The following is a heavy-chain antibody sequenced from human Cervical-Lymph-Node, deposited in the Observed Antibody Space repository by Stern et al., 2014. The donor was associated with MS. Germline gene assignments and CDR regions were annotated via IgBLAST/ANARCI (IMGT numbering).Heavy chain of an antibody. Sequence: EVQLVQSGAVVKEPGEFLKISCQTSGYSFTNYWIGWVRPVPGPGLEWIGIIYPGDSDAKYSPSFLGQFTISADKSTNTAYVQWSSLEASDTATYYCARRAGYCSRTNCYAYWYFDVWGRGTLVTVTS. CDR3: ARRAGYCSRTNCYAYWYFDV. CDR2: IYPGDSDA. D-gene: IGHD2-2*01. J-gene: IGHJ2*01. V-gene: IGHV5-51*01. CDR1: GYSFTNYW.